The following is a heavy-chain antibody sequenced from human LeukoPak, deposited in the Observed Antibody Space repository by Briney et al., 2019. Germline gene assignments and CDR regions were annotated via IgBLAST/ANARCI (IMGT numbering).Heavy chain of an antibody. Sequence: SETLSLTCTVSDGSISSGAYYWSWIRQPPGKGLEWIGYIWHSGSTYYNPSLRSRITMSVDRSKNQFSLNLGSLTAADTAVYYCARDPNIVSTVTLRAFDIWGQGTMVSVSS. V-gene: IGHV4-30-2*01. CDR1: DGSISSGAYY. D-gene: IGHD5/OR15-5a*01. CDR3: ARDPNIVSTVTLRAFDI. CDR2: IWHSGST. J-gene: IGHJ3*02.